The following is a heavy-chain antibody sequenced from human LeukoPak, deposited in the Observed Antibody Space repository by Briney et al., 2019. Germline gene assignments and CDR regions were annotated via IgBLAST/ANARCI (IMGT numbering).Heavy chain of an antibody. D-gene: IGHD5-12*01. CDR1: GYTFTCCD. CDR3: AKARIVATMTADLFDP. CDR2: MNPNSGNT. J-gene: IGHJ5*02. V-gene: IGHV1-8*01. Sequence: GASVKVSCKASGYTFTCCDNNWVRHATGQGLEWMGWMNPNSGNTGYAQKFRGRVTMTRDTSISTAYKELSSLRSEDTAVYYCAKARIVATMTADLFDPWGQGTLVTVSS.